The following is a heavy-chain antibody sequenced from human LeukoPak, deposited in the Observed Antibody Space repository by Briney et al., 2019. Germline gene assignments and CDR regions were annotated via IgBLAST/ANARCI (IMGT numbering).Heavy chain of an antibody. CDR1: GYTFTSYD. Sequence: GSVKVSCKASGYTFTSYDINWVRQATGQGLEWMGWMNPNSGNTGYAQKFQGRVTMTRNTSISTAYMELSSLRSEDTAVYYCARLGVYDGNSYGSYWGQGTLVTVSS. CDR2: MNPNSGNT. J-gene: IGHJ4*02. D-gene: IGHD5-18*01. CDR3: ARLGVYDGNSYGSY. V-gene: IGHV1-8*01.